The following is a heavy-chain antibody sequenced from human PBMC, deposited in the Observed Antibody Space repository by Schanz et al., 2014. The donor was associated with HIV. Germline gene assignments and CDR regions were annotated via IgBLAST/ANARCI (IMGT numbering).Heavy chain of an antibody. J-gene: IGHJ6*02. CDR1: GFTSGGYW. CDR3: AKDMGGVVPAAPFYYYGMDV. Sequence: EVQVVESGGGFVQPGGSLRPSCVASGFTSGGYWLNWVRQPPGKGLLWVARISRDGSSTTYADSVKGRFTISRDNSKSTLYLQMNSLRAEDTALYYCAKDMGGVVPAAPFYYYGMDVWGQGTTVTVSS. D-gene: IGHD2-2*01. CDR2: ISRDGSST. V-gene: IGHV3-74*01.